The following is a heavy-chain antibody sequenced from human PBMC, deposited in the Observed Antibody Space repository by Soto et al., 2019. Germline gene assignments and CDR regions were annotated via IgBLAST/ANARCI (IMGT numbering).Heavy chain of an antibody. CDR1: GFTFSSYA. Sequence: GGSLRLSCAASGFTFSSYATSWVRQAPGKGLEWVSAISGSGGSTYYADSVKGRFTISRDNSKNTLYLQMNSLRAEDTAVYYCAKGNAPQSRYDFWSGYLLALMDVWGKGTTVTVSS. J-gene: IGHJ6*03. V-gene: IGHV3-23*01. CDR2: ISGSGGST. CDR3: AKGNAPQSRYDFWSGYLLALMDV. D-gene: IGHD3-3*01.